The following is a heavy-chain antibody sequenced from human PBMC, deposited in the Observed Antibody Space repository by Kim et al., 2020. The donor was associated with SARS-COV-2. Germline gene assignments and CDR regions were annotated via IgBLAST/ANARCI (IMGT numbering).Heavy chain of an antibody. J-gene: IGHJ4*02. CDR1: GGSISSYY. CDR2: IYYSGST. CDR3: ARVPRGGRRHRALLPDYFDY. Sequence: SETLSLTCTVSGGSISSYYWSWIRQPPGKGLEWIGYIYYSGSTNYNPSLKSRVTISVDTSKNQFSLKLSSVTAADTAVYYCARVPRGGRRHRALLPDYFDYWGQGTLVTVSS. D-gene: IGHD2-2*01. V-gene: IGHV4-59*13.